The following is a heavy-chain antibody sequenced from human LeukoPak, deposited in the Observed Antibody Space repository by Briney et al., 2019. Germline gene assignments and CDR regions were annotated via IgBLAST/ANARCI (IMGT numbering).Heavy chain of an antibody. D-gene: IGHD5-18*01. V-gene: IGHV1-69*02. J-gene: IGHJ4*02. Sequence: SVKVSCKASGGTFSSYTISWVPQAPGHGLEWMGRIIPILGIANYAQKLQGRVTITADKSTSTAYMELSSLRSEDTAVYYCARGYSYGFGYFDYWAQGTLVTVSS. CDR2: IIPILGIA. CDR1: GGTFSSYT. CDR3: ARGYSYGFGYFDY.